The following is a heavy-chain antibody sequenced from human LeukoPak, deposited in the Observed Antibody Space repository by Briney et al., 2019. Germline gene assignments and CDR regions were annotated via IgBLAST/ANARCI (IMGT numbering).Heavy chain of an antibody. CDR3: ARVGYSYGLFDY. V-gene: IGHV3-11*05. J-gene: IGHJ4*02. CDR1: GFTFSDYY. D-gene: IGHD5-18*01. Sequence: PGRSLRLSCAASGFTFSDYYMSWIRQAPGKGLEWDSYISSSSSYTNYADSVKGRFTISRDNAKNSLYLQMNSLRAEDTAVYYCARVGYSYGLFDYWGQGTLVTVSS. CDR2: ISSSSSYT.